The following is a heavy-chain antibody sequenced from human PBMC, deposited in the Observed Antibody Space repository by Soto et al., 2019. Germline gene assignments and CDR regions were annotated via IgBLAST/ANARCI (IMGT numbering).Heavy chain of an antibody. CDR3: ARSGT. J-gene: IGHJ5*02. V-gene: IGHV3-66*01. CDR1: GFTVSTNY. Sequence: EVQLVESGGGLVQPGGSLRLSCAASGFTVSTNYMTWVRQAPGKGLEWVSFIDNGGGTYYADSVKGRFSISRDNSKSMSYLQMNSLRAEDTAVYYCARSGTWGQGTLVTVSS. CDR2: IDNGGGT.